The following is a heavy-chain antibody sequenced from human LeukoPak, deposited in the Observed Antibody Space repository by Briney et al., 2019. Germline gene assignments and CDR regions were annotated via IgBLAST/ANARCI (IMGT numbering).Heavy chain of an antibody. D-gene: IGHD1-7*01. Sequence: SETLSLTCTVSGGSISSYYWSWIRQPPGKGLEWIGYIYYSGSTNYNPSLKSRVTISVDTSKNQFSLKLSSVTAADTAVYYCAREGNWNSYNFDYWGQGTLVTVSS. CDR3: AREGNWNSYNFDY. CDR1: GGSISSYY. J-gene: IGHJ4*02. CDR2: IYYSGST. V-gene: IGHV4-59*12.